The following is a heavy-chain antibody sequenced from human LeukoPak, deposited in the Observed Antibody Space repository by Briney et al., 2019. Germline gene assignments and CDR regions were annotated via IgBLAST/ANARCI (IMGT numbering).Heavy chain of an antibody. J-gene: IGHJ4*02. CDR1: GFTFSSYG. V-gene: IGHV3-30*18. D-gene: IGHD6-6*01. CDR2: ISYDGSIK. Sequence: GGSLRLSCAASGFTFSSYGMHWVPQAPGKGLEWVAVISYDGSIKYYADSVKGRFTISRDNSKNTLYLQMNSLRAEDTAVYYCAKDRGRGSSSSDYWGQGTLVTVSS. CDR3: AKDRGRGSSSSDY.